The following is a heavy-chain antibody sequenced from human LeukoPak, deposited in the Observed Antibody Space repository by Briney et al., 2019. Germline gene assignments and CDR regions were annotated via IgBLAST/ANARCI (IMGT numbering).Heavy chain of an antibody. CDR1: GDSISSYY. D-gene: IGHD3-22*01. CDR3: ARGQGLDYYDSSGYSSFDY. Sequence: SETLSLTCTVSGDSISSYYCTWIRQPAGKGLEWIGRIHTSGTTNYNPSLKSRVTMSEDTSKNQFSLKLSSVTAADTAVYYCARGQGLDYYDSSGYSSFDYWGQGTLVTVSS. CDR2: IHTSGTT. J-gene: IGHJ4*02. V-gene: IGHV4-4*07.